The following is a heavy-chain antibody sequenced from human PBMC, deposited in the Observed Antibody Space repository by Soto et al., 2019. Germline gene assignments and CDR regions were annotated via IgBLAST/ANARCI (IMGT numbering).Heavy chain of an antibody. CDR3: ARGSVAARRGWFDP. CDR1: GGSVSSGGYY. Sequence: SETLSLTCTVSGGSVSSGGYYWSWIRQPPGKGLEWIGYIYYSGSTNFNPSLKSRVTISVDTSKNQFSLKLSSVTAADTAVYYCARGSVAARRGWFDPWGQGTLVTAPQ. CDR2: IYYSGST. D-gene: IGHD6-6*01. V-gene: IGHV4-61*08. J-gene: IGHJ5*02.